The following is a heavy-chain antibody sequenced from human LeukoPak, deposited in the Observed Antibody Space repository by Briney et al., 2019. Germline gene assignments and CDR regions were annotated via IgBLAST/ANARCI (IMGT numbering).Heavy chain of an antibody. CDR1: GFTFSSYW. D-gene: IGHD3-3*01. CDR2: IKQDGSEK. J-gene: IGHJ4*02. Sequence: PGGSLRLSCAASGFTFSSYWMSWVRQAPGKGLEWVANIKQDGSEKYYVDSVKGRFTISRDNAKNSLYLQMNSLRAEDTAVYYCAKDALRFLEWSHILDYWGQGTLVTVSS. V-gene: IGHV3-7*03. CDR3: AKDALRFLEWSHILDY.